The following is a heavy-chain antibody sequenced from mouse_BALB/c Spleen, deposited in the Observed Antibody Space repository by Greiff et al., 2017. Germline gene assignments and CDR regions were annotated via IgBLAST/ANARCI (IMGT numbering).Heavy chain of an antibody. J-gene: IGHJ3*01. CDR3: AREEDGYPAWFAY. V-gene: IGHV3-6*02. CDR1: GYSITSGYY. D-gene: IGHD2-3*01. Sequence: ESGPGLVKPSQSLSLTCSVTGYSITSGYYWNWIRQFPGNKLEWMGYISYDGSNNYNPSLKNRISITRDTSKNQFFLKLNSVTTEDTATYYCAREEDGYPAWFAYWGQGTLVTVSA. CDR2: ISYDGSN.